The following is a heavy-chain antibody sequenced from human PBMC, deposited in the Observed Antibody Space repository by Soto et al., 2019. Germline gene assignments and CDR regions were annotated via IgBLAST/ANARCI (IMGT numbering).Heavy chain of an antibody. J-gene: IGHJ6*02. CDR3: ARENYYDSSGYSLYYYYYGMDV. V-gene: IGHV1-3*01. Sequence: QVQLVQSGAEVKKPGASVKVSCKASGYTFTSYAMHWVRQAPGQRLEWMGWINAGNGNTKYSQKSQGRVTITRDTSASTAYMELSSLRSEDTAVYYCARENYYDSSGYSLYYYYYGMDVWGQGTTVTVSS. CDR2: INAGNGNT. D-gene: IGHD3-22*01. CDR1: GYTFTSYA.